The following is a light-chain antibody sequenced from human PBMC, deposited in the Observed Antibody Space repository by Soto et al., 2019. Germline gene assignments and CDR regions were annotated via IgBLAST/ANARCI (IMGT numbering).Light chain of an antibody. Sequence: EIVLTQSPATLSLSPGERATLSCRASQSGSTYLAWYQQKPGQAPRLLIDDVSNRATGITDTFSGNGSGTDSPLTISNLEPEDFAGYYCQKRSNWLTFGGATKVEIK. CDR3: QKRSNWLT. CDR1: QSGSTY. CDR2: DVS. J-gene: IGKJ4*01. V-gene: IGKV3-11*01.